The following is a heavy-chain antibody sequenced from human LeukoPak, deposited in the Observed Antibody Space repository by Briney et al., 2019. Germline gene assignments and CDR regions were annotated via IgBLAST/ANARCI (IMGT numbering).Heavy chain of an antibody. V-gene: IGHV6-1*01. J-gene: IGHJ5*02. CDR2: TYYRSKWYH. D-gene: IGHD3-10*01. CDR3: ARDMDYYDSGTYYNSRWFDP. Sequence: SQTLSLTCAISGDSVSTNSAAWNWIRQSPSRGLEWLGRTYYRSKWYHDYAVSVKSRISINPDTSKNQFSLHLNSVTPEDTAVYYCARDMDYYDSGTYYNSRWFDPWGQGTLVTVSS. CDR1: GDSVSTNSAA.